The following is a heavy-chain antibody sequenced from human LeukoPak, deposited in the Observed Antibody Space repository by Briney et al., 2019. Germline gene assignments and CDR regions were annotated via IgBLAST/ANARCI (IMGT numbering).Heavy chain of an antibody. J-gene: IGHJ6*03. V-gene: IGHV1-2*02. Sequence: ASVKVSCKASGYTFTGYYMHWVRQAPGQGLEWMGWINPNSGGTNYAQKFQGRVTMTRDTSIGTAYMELSSLTSDDTAVYYCARAANFYMDVWGKGTTVTISS. CDR3: ARAANFYMDV. CDR1: GYTFTGYY. CDR2: INPNSGGT.